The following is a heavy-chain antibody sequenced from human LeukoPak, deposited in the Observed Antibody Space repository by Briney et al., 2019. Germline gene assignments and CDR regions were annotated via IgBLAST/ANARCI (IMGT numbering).Heavy chain of an antibody. CDR2: IYHSGST. D-gene: IGHD3-10*01. V-gene: IGHV4-39*07. Sequence: SQTLSLTCTVSGGSISSGGYYWGWIRQPPGKGLEWIGSIYHSGSTYYNPSLKSRVTISVDTSKNQFSLKLSSVTAADTAVYYCARDSYYYGSGSPEPYYYMDVWGKGTTVTVSS. CDR3: ARDSYYYGSGSPEPYYYMDV. J-gene: IGHJ6*03. CDR1: GGSISSGGYY.